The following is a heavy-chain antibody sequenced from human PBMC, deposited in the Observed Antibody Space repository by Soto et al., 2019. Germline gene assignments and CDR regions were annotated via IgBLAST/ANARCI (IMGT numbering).Heavy chain of an antibody. Sequence: GGSLRLSCAASGFTFSSYAMHWVRQAPGKGLEWVAVISYDGSNKYYADSVKGRFTISRDNSKSTLYLQMNSLRAEDTAVYYCARDPSDYGSGLGALYYYYYYGMDVWGQGTTVTVSS. V-gene: IGHV3-30-3*01. D-gene: IGHD3-10*01. CDR1: GFTFSSYA. CDR3: ARDPSDYGSGLGALYYYYYYGMDV. CDR2: ISYDGSNK. J-gene: IGHJ6*02.